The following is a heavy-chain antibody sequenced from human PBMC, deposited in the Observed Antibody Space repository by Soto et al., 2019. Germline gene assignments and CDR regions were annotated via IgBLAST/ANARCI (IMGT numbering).Heavy chain of an antibody. D-gene: IGHD6-13*01. V-gene: IGHV1-3*01. CDR2: IKADNRNT. Sequence: GAVPVSLKCSGYIFTSYAMHWVRQARGQRVEWMGWIKADNRNTNSSQEFQGRVTITRDTSASTDYMELRSLSPEDTAVYYCGGYSSPVPDYYGMDVWGQGTTVTVSS. CDR1: GYIFTSYA. J-gene: IGHJ6*02. CDR3: GGYSSPVPDYYGMDV.